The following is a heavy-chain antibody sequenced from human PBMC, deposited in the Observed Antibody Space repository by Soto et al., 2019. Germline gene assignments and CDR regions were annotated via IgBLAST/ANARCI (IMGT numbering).Heavy chain of an antibody. CDR3: ASHYDSSSYYYYYGMDV. J-gene: IGHJ6*02. Sequence: QVQLVQSGAEVKKPGSSVKVSCKASGGTFSSYAISWVRQAPGQGLEWMGGIIPIFGTADYAQKCHGRVTITADESTSTAYMELSSLTSEDTAVYYCASHYDSSSYYYYYGMDVWGHGTTVTVSS. CDR1: GGTFSSYA. CDR2: IIPIFGTA. V-gene: IGHV1-69*12. D-gene: IGHD3-22*01.